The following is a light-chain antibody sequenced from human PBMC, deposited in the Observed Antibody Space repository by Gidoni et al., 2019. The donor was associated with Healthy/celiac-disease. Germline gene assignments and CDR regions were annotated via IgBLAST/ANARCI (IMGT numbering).Light chain of an antibody. CDR2: AAS. V-gene: IGKV1-39*01. Sequence: DIQITQSPSSLSASVGDRVTITCRSSQSSSSYLNWYQQKPGKAPKLLIYAASSLQSGVPSRFSGGGSGTDFTLTISSLQPEDFATYYCQQSYSTPRTFGQGTKLEIK. CDR1: QSSSSY. CDR3: QQSYSTPRT. J-gene: IGKJ2*01.